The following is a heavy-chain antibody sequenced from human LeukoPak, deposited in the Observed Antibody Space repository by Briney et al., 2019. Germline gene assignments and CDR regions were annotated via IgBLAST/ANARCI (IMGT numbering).Heavy chain of an antibody. CDR3: ARAYSSRWYVIDY. Sequence: SRGSLRLSCAASGITFSSYDLHWVRQATGSGLEWVSAIGTAGDTYYRGSVKGRFTISRENANNSLFLQMNSLRAEDTAVYYCARAYSSRWYVIDYWGQGALVTVSS. CDR2: IGTAGDT. V-gene: IGHV3-13*04. J-gene: IGHJ4*02. D-gene: IGHD6-13*01. CDR1: GITFSSYD.